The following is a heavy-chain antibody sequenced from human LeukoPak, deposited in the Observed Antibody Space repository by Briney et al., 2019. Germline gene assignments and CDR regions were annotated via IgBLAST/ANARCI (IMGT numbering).Heavy chain of an antibody. J-gene: IGHJ3*02. V-gene: IGHV4-30-2*01. Sequence: SETLFLTCTVSGGSISSGGYYWSWIRQPPGKGLEWIGYIYHSGSTYYNPSLKSRVTISVDRSKNQFSLKLSSVTAADTAVYYCARDANRIAAAIWGQGTMVTVSS. CDR3: ARDANRIAAAI. CDR1: GGSISSGGYY. CDR2: IYHSGST. D-gene: IGHD6-13*01.